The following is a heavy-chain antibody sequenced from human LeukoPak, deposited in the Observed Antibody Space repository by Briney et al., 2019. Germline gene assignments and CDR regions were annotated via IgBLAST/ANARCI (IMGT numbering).Heavy chain of an antibody. CDR1: GFTFSSYG. CDR3: AKAPGYPAGTPLRYYYGMDV. D-gene: IGHD6-13*01. CDR2: ISYDGSNK. Sequence: GGSLRLSCAASGFTFSSYGMHWVRQAPGKGLEWVAVISYDGSNKYYADSVKGRFTISRDDSKNTLYLQMNSLRAEDTAVYYCAKAPGYPAGTPLRYYYGMDVWGKGTTVTVSS. J-gene: IGHJ6*04. V-gene: IGHV3-30*18.